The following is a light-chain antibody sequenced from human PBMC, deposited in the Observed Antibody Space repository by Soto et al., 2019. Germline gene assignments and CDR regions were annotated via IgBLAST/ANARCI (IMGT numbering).Light chain of an antibody. CDR1: QSLTNPY. V-gene: IGKV3-20*01. Sequence: EIVLTQSPGTLSLSPGDRATLFCSARQSLTNPYIAWYQQKPGQAPRLLIYDISSRATGIPDRFSGSVSGTDFTLTITRLEPEDFAVFYCQQYGSSEIIFGQGTRLEI. CDR2: DIS. J-gene: IGKJ5*01. CDR3: QQYGSSEII.